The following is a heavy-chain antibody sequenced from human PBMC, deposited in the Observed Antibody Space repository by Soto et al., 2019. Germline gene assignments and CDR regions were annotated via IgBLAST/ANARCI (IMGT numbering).Heavy chain of an antibody. CDR1: GGSFSGYY. J-gene: IGHJ6*02. CDR3: ARGPNGITIFGVVTLAYYGMDV. Sequence: KPSETLSLTCAVYGGSFSGYYWSWIRQPPGKGLEWIGEINHSGSTNYNPSLKSRVTISVDTSKNQFSLKLSSVTAADTAVYYCARGPNGITIFGVVTLAYYGMDVWGQGTTVTVS. D-gene: IGHD3-3*01. V-gene: IGHV4-34*01. CDR2: INHSGST.